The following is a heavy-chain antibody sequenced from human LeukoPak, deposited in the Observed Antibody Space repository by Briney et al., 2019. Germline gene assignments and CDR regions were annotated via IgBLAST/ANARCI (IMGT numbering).Heavy chain of an antibody. CDR3: ARDHGHKSVDY. V-gene: IGHV1-18*01. CDR1: GYTSSYYG. D-gene: IGHD2-21*01. J-gene: IGHJ4*02. Sequence: ASVKVSCKASGYTSSYYGISWLRQARGQGLEWMGWISAYNGNTNYAQKFQGRVTMTTDTSTSTLYMEVRSLRSDDTAVYYCARDHGHKSVDYWGQGTLVTVSS. CDR2: ISAYNGNT.